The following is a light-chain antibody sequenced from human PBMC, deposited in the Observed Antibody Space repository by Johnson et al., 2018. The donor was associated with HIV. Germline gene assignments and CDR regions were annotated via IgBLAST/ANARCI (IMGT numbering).Light chain of an antibody. Sequence: QSVLTQPPSVSAAPGQKVTISCSGSSSNIGDNYVSWYQQFPETAPKLLIYDNNKRPSGIPDRFSGSKSGTSATLGITGLQTGDEADDYCGTWDTSLSAYVFGTGTKVTV. V-gene: IGLV1-51*01. CDR2: DNN. CDR3: GTWDTSLSAYV. J-gene: IGLJ1*01. CDR1: SSNIGDNY.